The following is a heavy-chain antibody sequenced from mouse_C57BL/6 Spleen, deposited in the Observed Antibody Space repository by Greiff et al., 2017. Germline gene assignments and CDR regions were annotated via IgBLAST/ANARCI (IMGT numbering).Heavy chain of an antibody. CDR3: ARWDTTVVGRYYCDY. Sequence: QVQLQQPGTELVKPGASVKLSCKASGYTFTSYWMHWVKQRPGQGLEWIGNINPSNGGTNYNEKFKSKATLTVDKSSSTAYMQLSSLTSEDSAVYYCARWDTTVVGRYYCDYWGQGTTLTVSS. V-gene: IGHV1-53*01. CDR2: INPSNGGT. CDR1: GYTFTSYW. J-gene: IGHJ2*01. D-gene: IGHD1-1*01.